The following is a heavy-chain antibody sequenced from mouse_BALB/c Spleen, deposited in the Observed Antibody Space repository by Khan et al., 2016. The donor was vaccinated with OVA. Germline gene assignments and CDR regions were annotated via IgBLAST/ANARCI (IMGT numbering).Heavy chain of an antibody. CDR1: GYSFTSYW. Sequence: QVQLKQSGAELVKPGASVSMSCKASGYSFTSYWMHWVKQRPGQGLEWIGYINPSTGYTEYNQKFRDKATFTTDKSSSTAFMQLSSLPSEDSAVEYCARRGLDCILACWGQGTLVTVSA. J-gene: IGHJ3*01. CDR2: INPSTGYT. D-gene: IGHD2-13*01. CDR3: ARRGLDCILAC. V-gene: IGHV1-7*01.